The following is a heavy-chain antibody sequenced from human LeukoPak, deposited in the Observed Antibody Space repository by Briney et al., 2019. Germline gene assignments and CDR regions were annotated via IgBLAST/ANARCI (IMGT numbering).Heavy chain of an antibody. CDR1: GFTFSNYA. V-gene: IGHV3-23*01. CDR2: ISGSGGSR. CDR3: AKEDGKVAGSLRYSDY. D-gene: IGHD6-19*01. J-gene: IGHJ4*02. Sequence: GSLRLSCAASGFTFSNYAVSWVRQAPGKGLEWVSGISGSGGSRDYADSVKGRFTISRGNSKNTLYLQMSSLRAEDTAVYYCAKEDGKVAGSLRYSDYWGQGTLVTVSS.